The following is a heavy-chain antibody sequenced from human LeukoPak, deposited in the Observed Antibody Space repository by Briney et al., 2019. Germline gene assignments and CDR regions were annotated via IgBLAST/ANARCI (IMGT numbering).Heavy chain of an antibody. CDR1: GFTFSIYS. V-gene: IGHV3-48*02. D-gene: IGHD6-13*01. Sequence: PGGSLRLSCAASGFTFSIYSMNWVRQAPGKGLGWVSYISSSSSTIYYADSVKGRFTISRDNAKNSLYLQMNSLRDEDTAVYYCVRDGGAADGTDLGMDVWGQGITVTVSS. CDR3: VRDGGAADGTDLGMDV. J-gene: IGHJ6*02. CDR2: ISSSSSTI.